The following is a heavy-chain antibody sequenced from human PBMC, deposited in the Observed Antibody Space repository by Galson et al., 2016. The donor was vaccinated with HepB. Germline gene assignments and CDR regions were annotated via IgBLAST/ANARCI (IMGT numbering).Heavy chain of an antibody. Sequence: SLRLSCAASGFIFRKYSIHWIRQTPGKGLEWVAVISGNARVQSYAESVDGRLSVSRDNYRNTAELEMRSLRPDDTATYYCAKEDFCSSAGCPAGYWGQGSLVTVSS. CDR1: GFIFRKYS. J-gene: IGHJ4*02. V-gene: IGHV3-30*18. CDR2: ISGNARVQ. CDR3: AKEDFCSSAGCPAGY. D-gene: IGHD2-2*01.